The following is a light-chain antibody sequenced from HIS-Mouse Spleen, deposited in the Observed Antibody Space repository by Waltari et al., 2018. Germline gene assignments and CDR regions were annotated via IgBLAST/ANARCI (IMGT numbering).Light chain of an antibody. Sequence: SYDLPQPPSASVSPGQTARTTRSGAALPKNYAYWYQQKSGQAPVLVIYEDSKRPSGIPERFSGSSSGTMATLTISGAQVEDEADYYCYSTDSSGNHRVFGGGTKLTVL. CDR2: EDS. CDR3: YSTDSSGNHRV. V-gene: IGLV3-10*01. CDR1: ALPKNY. J-gene: IGLJ2*01.